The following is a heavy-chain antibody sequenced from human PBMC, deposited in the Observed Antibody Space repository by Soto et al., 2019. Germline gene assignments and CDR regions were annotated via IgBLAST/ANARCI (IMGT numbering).Heavy chain of an antibody. V-gene: IGHV3-7*01. J-gene: IGHJ4*02. CDR2: IHGDGGKI. CDR1: GVMLTAYW. D-gene: IGHD5-18*01. CDR3: ARAFYGGYTYGPGDY. Sequence: GSXRRSCSATGVMLTAYWMSCSRQAPGEGLEWVANIHGDGGKIYYVDSVKGRFTISRDNAKRSLYLQMNSLRAEDTAVYYCARAFYGGYTYGPGDYWGQGALVTVSS.